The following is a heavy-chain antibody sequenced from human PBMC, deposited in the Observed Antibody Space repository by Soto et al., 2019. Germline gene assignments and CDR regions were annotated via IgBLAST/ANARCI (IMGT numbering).Heavy chain of an antibody. CDR3: VRYCSGGSCPDAFDI. Sequence: GGALRLSCAASGFTFSSDSMNWVRQAPGEGLEWVGRSRSKANSDATAYGASVKGRFTISRDDSKNTAYLQMNSLKTEDTAVYYCVRYCSGGSCPDAFDIWGQGTMVTVSS. CDR2: SRSKANSDAT. CDR1: GFTFSSDS. V-gene: IGHV3-73*01. D-gene: IGHD2-15*01. J-gene: IGHJ3*02.